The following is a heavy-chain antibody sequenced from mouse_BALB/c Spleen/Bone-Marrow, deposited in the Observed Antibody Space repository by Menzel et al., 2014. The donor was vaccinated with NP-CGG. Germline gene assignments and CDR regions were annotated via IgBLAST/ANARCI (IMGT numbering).Heavy chain of an antibody. V-gene: IGHV14-3*02. CDR1: GFNIKDTY. Sequence: VQLQQSGAELVKPGASVKLSCTASGFNIKDTYMHWVKQRPEQGLEWIGRIDPANGNTKYDPKFQGKATITADTSSNTAFLQLSSLTSEDTAVYYCARWEYYAMDYWGQGTSVTVSS. J-gene: IGHJ4*01. CDR3: ARWEYYAMDY. CDR2: IDPANGNT. D-gene: IGHD4-1*01.